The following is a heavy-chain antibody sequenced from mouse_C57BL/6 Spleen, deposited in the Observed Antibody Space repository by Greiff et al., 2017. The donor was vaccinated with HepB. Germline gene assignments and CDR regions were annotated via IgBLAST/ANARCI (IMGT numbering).Heavy chain of an antibody. CDR1: GFTFSSYT. Sequence: EVQLVESGGGLVKPGGSLKLSCAASGFTFSSYTMSWVRQTPEKRLEWVATISGGGGNTCYPDSVKGRFTISRDNAKNTLYLQMSSLRSEDTALYYCARRRGGISPFDYWGQGTTLTVSS. D-gene: IGHD1-3*01. V-gene: IGHV5-9*01. CDR2: ISGGGGNT. J-gene: IGHJ2*01. CDR3: ARRRGGISPFDY.